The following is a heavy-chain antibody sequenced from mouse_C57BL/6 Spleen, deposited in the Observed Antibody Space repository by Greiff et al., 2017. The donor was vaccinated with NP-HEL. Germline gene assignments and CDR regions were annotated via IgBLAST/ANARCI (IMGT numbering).Heavy chain of an antibody. CDR2: IDPSDSYT. V-gene: IGHV1-59*01. J-gene: IGHJ3*01. Sequence: QVQLQQPGAELVRPGTSVKLSCKASGYTFTSYWMHWVKQRPGQGLEWIGVIDPSDSYTNYNQKFKGKATLTVDTSSSTAYMQLSSLTSEDSAVYYCARSCEDCPFAYWGQGTLVTVSA. CDR1: GYTFTSYW. CDR3: ARSCEDCPFAY.